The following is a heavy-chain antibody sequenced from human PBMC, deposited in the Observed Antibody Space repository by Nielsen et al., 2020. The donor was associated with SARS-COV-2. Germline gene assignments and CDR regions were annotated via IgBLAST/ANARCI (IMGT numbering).Heavy chain of an antibody. Sequence: GESLKISCAASGFTFANHWMTWVRQAPGKGLEWVANIKQDGSEKYFVDSVQGRFTISRDNAKSSLFLQMNSLRADDTARYYCARDKGYSYEWGTNWFDPWGQGTLVTVSS. J-gene: IGHJ5*02. CDR2: IKQDGSEK. D-gene: IGHD5-18*01. V-gene: IGHV3-7*03. CDR3: ARDKGYSYEWGTNWFDP. CDR1: GFTFANHW.